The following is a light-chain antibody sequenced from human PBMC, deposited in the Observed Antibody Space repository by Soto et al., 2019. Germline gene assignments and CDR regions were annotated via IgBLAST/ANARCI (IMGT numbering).Light chain of an antibody. Sequence: DIQMTQSPSSLSASVGDRVTITCQASQDISNYLNWYQQKPEKAPKLLIYDASTLETGVPSRFSGSGSGTDFTFTITSLQPEDIATYSCQQFDNLPLTFGGGTKVDNK. CDR1: QDISNY. J-gene: IGKJ4*01. V-gene: IGKV1-33*01. CDR3: QQFDNLPLT. CDR2: DAS.